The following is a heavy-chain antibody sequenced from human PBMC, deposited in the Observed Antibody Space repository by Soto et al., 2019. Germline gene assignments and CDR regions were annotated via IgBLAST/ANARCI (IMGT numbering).Heavy chain of an antibody. Sequence: EVQLVESGGGLVQPGGSLRLSCATSGFIFSDYWMTWVRQAPGKGLEWVASIKQDESERRYADSVRGRFTVSRDNAKNSLCLQMNSLGVEDTAVYYCARLYDSGTTIDHWGQGTLATVSS. V-gene: IGHV3-7*01. CDR2: IKQDESER. J-gene: IGHJ4*02. D-gene: IGHD1-26*01. CDR1: GFIFSDYW. CDR3: ARLYDSGTTIDH.